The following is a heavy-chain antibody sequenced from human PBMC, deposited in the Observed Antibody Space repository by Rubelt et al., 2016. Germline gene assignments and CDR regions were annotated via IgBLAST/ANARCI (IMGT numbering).Heavy chain of an antibody. V-gene: IGHV4-34*01. D-gene: IGHD2-15*01. J-gene: IGHJ4*02. CDR1: GGSFSGYY. CDR3: AREYCSGGSCYRPHYYFDY. Sequence: QVQLQQWGAGLLKPSETLSLTCAVYGGSFSGYYWGWIRQPPGKGLEWIGEINHSGSTNYNPSLKSRVTISVDTSKNQFSLKRSSVTAADTAVYYCAREYCSGGSCYRPHYYFDYWGQGTLVTVSS. CDR2: INHSGST.